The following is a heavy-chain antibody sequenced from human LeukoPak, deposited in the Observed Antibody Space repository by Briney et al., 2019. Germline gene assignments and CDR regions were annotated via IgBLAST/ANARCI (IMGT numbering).Heavy chain of an antibody. Sequence: SVKVSCKASGFTFTSSAMQWVRQARGQRLEWIGWIVVGSGNTNYAQKFQERVTITKDMSTSTAYMELSSLRSEDTAVYYCAAFPNCTNGVCFDYWGQGTLVTVSS. D-gene: IGHD2-8*01. V-gene: IGHV1-58*02. CDR1: GFTFTSSA. CDR2: IVVGSGNT. J-gene: IGHJ4*02. CDR3: AAFPNCTNGVCFDY.